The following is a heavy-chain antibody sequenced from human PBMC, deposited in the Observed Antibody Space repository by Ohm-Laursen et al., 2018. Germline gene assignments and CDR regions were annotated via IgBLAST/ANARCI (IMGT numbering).Heavy chain of an antibody. J-gene: IGHJ6*02. CDR2: ISSSGSTI. CDR3: ARRIPLYGMDV. D-gene: IGHD2-2*02. V-gene: IGHV3-11*01. Sequence: GSLRLSCSASGFTFSDFYMSWVRQAPGKGLEWVSSISSSGSTIYYADSVIGRFTISRDNAKNSLFLQMNSLRADDTAIYYCARRIPLYGMDVWGQGTTVTVSS. CDR1: GFTFSDFY.